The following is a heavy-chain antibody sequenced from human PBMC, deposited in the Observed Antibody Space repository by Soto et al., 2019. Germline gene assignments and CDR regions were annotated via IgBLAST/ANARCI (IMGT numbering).Heavy chain of an antibody. CDR3: ARDPYDFWSGYYTGYFDY. Sequence: GGSRRLSCAASGFTFSSYSMNWVRQAPGKGLEWVSSISSSSSYIYYADSVKGRFTISRDNAKNSLYLQMNSLRAEDTAVYYCARDPYDFWSGYYTGYFDYWGQGTLVTVSS. CDR2: ISSSSSYI. J-gene: IGHJ4*02. D-gene: IGHD3-3*01. CDR1: GFTFSSYS. V-gene: IGHV3-21*01.